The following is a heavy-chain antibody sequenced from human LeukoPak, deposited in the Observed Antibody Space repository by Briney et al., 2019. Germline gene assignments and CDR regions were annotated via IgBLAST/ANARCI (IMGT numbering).Heavy chain of an antibody. D-gene: IGHD6-19*01. CDR1: GFTFSNYV. V-gene: IGHV3-23*01. CDR3: VKVGGGSGWYWSP. CDR2: ISDSGGET. Sequence: QPGGSLRLSCTGSGFTFSNYVMSWVRQAPGRRLEWVSGISDSGGETDYADSVKGRFTISRDNSKNTLFLQMNILRVEDTAVYYCVKVGGGSGWYWSPWGQGTLVTVSS. J-gene: IGHJ5*02.